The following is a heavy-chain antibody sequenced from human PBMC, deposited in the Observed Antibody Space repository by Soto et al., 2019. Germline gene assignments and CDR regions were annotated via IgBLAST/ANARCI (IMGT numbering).Heavy chain of an antibody. CDR2: IYHRGTT. CDR1: GGSISTGGHY. Sequence: SETLSLTCTVSGGSISTGGHYWNWMRQYPGKGLDWIGYIYHRGTTSYSPSLRSRVTISIDTTKNQFSLKLTSVTAADTAVYYCARDSPVIVGDNSGFDPWGQGTLVTVSS. V-gene: IGHV4-31*03. CDR3: ARDSPVIVGDNSGFDP. D-gene: IGHD1-26*01. J-gene: IGHJ5*02.